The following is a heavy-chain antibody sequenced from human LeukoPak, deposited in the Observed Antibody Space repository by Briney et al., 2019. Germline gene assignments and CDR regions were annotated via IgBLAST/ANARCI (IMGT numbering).Heavy chain of an antibody. D-gene: IGHD5-24*01. J-gene: IGHJ4*02. CDR1: GYTFTSYD. Sequence: GASVKVSCKASGYTFTSYDINWVRQATGQGLEWMGWMNPNSGNTGYAQKFQGRVTMTRDTSTSTVYMELSSLRSEDTAVYYCAGGEMATITLDYWGQGTLVTVSS. V-gene: IGHV1-8*01. CDR2: MNPNSGNT. CDR3: AGGEMATITLDY.